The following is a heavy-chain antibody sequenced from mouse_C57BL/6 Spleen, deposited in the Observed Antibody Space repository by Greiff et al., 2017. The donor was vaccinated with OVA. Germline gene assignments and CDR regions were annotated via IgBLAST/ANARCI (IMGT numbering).Heavy chain of an antibody. D-gene: IGHD2-3*01. Sequence: VQLQQSGAELVKPGASVKMSCKASGYTFTTYPIEWMKQNHGKSLEWIGNFHPYNDDTKYNEKFKGKATLTVEKSSSTVYLELSRLTSDDSAVYYCVRSYDGYLYWYFDVWGTGTTVTVSS. CDR3: VRSYDGYLYWYFDV. CDR1: GYTFTTYP. CDR2: FHPYNDDT. J-gene: IGHJ1*03. V-gene: IGHV1-47*01.